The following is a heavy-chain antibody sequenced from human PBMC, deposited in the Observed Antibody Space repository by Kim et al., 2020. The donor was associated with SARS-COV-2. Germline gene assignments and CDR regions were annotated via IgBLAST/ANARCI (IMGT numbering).Heavy chain of an antibody. Sequence: TPSRKSRVTISVDTSKRQFSLKLSSVTAADTAVYYCARHVMVATSFWFDPWGQGTLVTVSS. CDR3: ARHVMVATSFWFDP. J-gene: IGHJ5*02. V-gene: IGHV4-59*08. D-gene: IGHD5-12*01.